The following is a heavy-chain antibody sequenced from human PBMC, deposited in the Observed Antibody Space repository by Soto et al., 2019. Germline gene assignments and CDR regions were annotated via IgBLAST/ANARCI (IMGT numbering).Heavy chain of an antibody. Sequence: ETLSLTCTVSGGSISSYYWSWIRQPPGKGLEWIGYIYYSGSTNYNPSLKSRVTISVDTSKNQFSLKLSSVTAADTAVYYCAIGLYDYIWGSYRRSYYYYYMDVWGKGTTVTVSS. D-gene: IGHD3-16*02. CDR2: IYYSGST. CDR3: AIGLYDYIWGSYRRSYYYYYMDV. J-gene: IGHJ6*03. CDR1: GGSISSYY. V-gene: IGHV4-59*01.